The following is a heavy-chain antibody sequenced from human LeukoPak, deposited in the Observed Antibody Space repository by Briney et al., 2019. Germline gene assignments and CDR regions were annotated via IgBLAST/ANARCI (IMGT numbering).Heavy chain of an antibody. CDR3: AAGYCSSTSCNPGDDY. V-gene: IGHV1-58*01. D-gene: IGHD2-2*01. Sequence: ASVKVSCKASGFTFTSSAVQWVRQARGQRLEWIGWIVVGSGNTNYAQKFQERVTITRDMSTSTAYMELSSLRSEDTAVYYCAAGYCSSTSCNPGDDYSGQGTLVTVSS. CDR2: IVVGSGNT. CDR1: GFTFTSSA. J-gene: IGHJ4*02.